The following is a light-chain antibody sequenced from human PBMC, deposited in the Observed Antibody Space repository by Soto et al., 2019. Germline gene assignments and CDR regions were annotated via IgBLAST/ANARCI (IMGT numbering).Light chain of an antibody. CDR1: QSVSSSY. CDR2: GAS. V-gene: IGKV3-20*01. CDR3: QQYGSSPRT. Sequence: EIVLTQSPGTLSLSPGERATLSCRASQSVSSSYLAWYQQKPGQAPRLLIYGASSRATGIPARFSGSGSGTDFTLTITRLEPEDFAVNYCQQYGSSPRTFGQGTKLEIK. J-gene: IGKJ2*01.